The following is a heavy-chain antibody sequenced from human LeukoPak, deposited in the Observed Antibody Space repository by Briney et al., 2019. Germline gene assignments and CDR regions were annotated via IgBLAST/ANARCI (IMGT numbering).Heavy chain of an antibody. CDR2: IKSKTDGGTT. J-gene: IGHJ4*02. D-gene: IGHD5-12*01. V-gene: IGHV3-15*01. Sequence: GGSLRLSSAASGFTVSSNYMSWVRQAPGKGLEWVGRIKSKTDGGTTDYAAPVKGRFTISRDDSKNTLYLQMNSLKTEDTAVYYCTTDTIVATRFDYWGQGTLVTVSS. CDR1: GFTVSSNY. CDR3: TTDTIVATRFDY.